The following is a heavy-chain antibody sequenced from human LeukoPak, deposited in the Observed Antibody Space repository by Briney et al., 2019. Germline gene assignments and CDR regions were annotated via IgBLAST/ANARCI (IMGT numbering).Heavy chain of an antibody. V-gene: IGHV3-23*01. Sequence: GGSLRLSCAASGFTFSIYAMSWVRQAPGKGLQWVSSITSRGESTWYVDSVKGRFTITRDNSENTLYLQMHSPRAEDTAVYYCARDRPNYYGSDGHYYRRDGDYWGRGTLVSVSS. CDR1: GFTFSIYA. CDR2: ITSRGEST. CDR3: ARDRPNYYGSDGHYYRRDGDY. J-gene: IGHJ4*02. D-gene: IGHD3-22*01.